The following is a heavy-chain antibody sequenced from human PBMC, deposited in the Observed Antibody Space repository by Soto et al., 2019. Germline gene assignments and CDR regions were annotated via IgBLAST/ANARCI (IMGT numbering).Heavy chain of an antibody. CDR3: ARAHYDILTGYPTHAFDI. J-gene: IGHJ3*02. CDR2: IYYTGRT. D-gene: IGHD3-9*01. Sequence: PSETLSLTCTVSGVSVSGGDYYWSWIRQPPGKGLEWIGYIYYTGRTYYNPSLKSRVIISVDTSKNQFSLKLSSVTAAEKAVYYCARAHYDILTGYPTHAFDIWGQGTMVTVSS. CDR1: GVSVSGGDYY. V-gene: IGHV4-30-4*01.